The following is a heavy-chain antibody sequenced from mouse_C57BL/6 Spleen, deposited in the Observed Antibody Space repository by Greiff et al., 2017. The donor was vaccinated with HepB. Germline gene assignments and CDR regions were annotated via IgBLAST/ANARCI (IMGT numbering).Heavy chain of an antibody. CDR1: GFTFSSYA. D-gene: IGHD2-4*01. CDR3: VDYAFAY. J-gene: IGHJ3*01. Sequence: DVMLVESGGGLVKPGGSLKLSCAASGFTFSSYAMSWVRQTPEKRLEWVATISDGGSYTYYPDNVKGRFTISRDNAKNNLYLQMSHLKSEDTAMYYGVDYAFAYWGQGTLVTVSA. V-gene: IGHV5-4*03. CDR2: ISDGGSYT.